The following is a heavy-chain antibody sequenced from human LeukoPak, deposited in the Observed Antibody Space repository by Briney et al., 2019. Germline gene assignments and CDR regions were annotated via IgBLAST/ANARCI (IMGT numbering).Heavy chain of an antibody. Sequence: GASVKVSCKASGGTFSSYAISWVRQAPGQGLEWMGRIIPILGIANYAQKFQGRVTITADKSTSTAYMELSSLRSEDTAVYYCARAIEPRNGREVWGQGTTVTVSS. D-gene: IGHD2-2*01. CDR3: ARAIEPRNGREV. J-gene: IGHJ6*02. CDR1: GGTFSSYA. CDR2: IIPILGIA. V-gene: IGHV1-69*04.